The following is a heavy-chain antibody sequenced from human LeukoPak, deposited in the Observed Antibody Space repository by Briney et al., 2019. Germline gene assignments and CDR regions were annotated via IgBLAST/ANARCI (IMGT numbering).Heavy chain of an antibody. D-gene: IGHD3-10*01. J-gene: IGHJ3*02. CDR2: ISYDGSNK. CDR1: GFTFSSYA. CDR3: ARGAMVRGVTNDAFDI. V-gene: IGHV3-30-3*01. Sequence: GGSLRLSRAASGFTFSSYAMHWVRQAPGKGLEWVAVISYDGSNKYYADSVKGRFTISRDNSKNTLYLQMNSLRAEDTAVYYCARGAMVRGVTNDAFDIWGQGTMVTVSS.